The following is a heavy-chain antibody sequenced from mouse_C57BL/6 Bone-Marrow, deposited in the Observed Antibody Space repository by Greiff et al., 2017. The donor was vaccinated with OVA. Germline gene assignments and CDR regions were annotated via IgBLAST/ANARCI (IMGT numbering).Heavy chain of an antibody. D-gene: IGHD1-1*01. CDR1: GYSFTDYN. J-gene: IGHJ4*01. CDR2: INPNYGTT. Sequence: VQLQPSGPELVQPGASVKISCKASGYSFTDYNMNWVKQSNGKSLEWIGVINPNYGTTSYNQKFKGKATLTVDQSSSTAYMQLNSLTSEDSAVYYCARRYYGSSLYAMDYWGQGTSVTVSS. V-gene: IGHV1-39*01. CDR3: ARRYYGSSLYAMDY.